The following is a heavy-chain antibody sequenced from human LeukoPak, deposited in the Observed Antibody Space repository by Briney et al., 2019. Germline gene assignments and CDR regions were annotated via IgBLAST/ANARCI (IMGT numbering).Heavy chain of an antibody. CDR1: GGSISSGGYY. Sequence: PSETLSLTCTVSGGSISSGGYYWSWIRQHPGKGLEWIGYIYYSGSTYYNPSLKSRVTISVDTSKNQFSLKLSSVTAADTAVYYCARARKTTTYYYDSSGCYPHFDYWGQGTLVTVSS. J-gene: IGHJ4*02. CDR2: IYYSGST. CDR3: ARARKTTTYYYDSSGCYPHFDY. V-gene: IGHV4-31*03. D-gene: IGHD3-22*01.